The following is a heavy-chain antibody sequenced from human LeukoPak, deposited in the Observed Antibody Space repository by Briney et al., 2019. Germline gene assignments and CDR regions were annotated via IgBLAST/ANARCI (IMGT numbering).Heavy chain of an antibody. D-gene: IGHD1-1*01. CDR2: TYYSGST. V-gene: IGHV4-59*01. J-gene: IGHJ5*02. Sequence: SETLSLTCTVSGASISSYYWSWIRQPPGKGLEWIGYTYYSGSTNYNPSLKSRVTISVDTSKNQFSLKLNSVTAADTAVYYCARLRTTHNWFDPWGQGTLVTVSS. CDR1: GASISSYY. CDR3: ARLRTTHNWFDP.